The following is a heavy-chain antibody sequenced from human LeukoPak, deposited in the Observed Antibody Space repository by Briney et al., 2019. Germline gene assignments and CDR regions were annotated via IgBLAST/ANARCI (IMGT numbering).Heavy chain of an antibody. V-gene: IGHV4-4*07. Sequence: PSETLSLTCTVSGGSISGYYWSWIRQPAGKGLGWIGRIYTSGSTNYNPSLTSRVTMSVDTSKNHYSLKLSSVTASDTAVYYCARSPIPLGYCSGGSCYGWFDPWGQGTLVTVSS. J-gene: IGHJ5*02. CDR1: GGSISGYY. CDR3: ARSPIPLGYCSGGSCYGWFDP. D-gene: IGHD2-15*01. CDR2: IYTSGST.